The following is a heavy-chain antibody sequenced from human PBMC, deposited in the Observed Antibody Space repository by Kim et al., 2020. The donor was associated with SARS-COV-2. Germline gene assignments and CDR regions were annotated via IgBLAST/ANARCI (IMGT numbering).Heavy chain of an antibody. V-gene: IGHV3-11*01. CDR3: ARERSSSWFDY. D-gene: IGHD6-13*01. J-gene: IGHJ5*01. CDR1: GFPFSDYY. CDR2: ISNSGTTI. Sequence: GGSLRLSCAASGFPFSDYYMSWIRQAPGKGLEWISYISNSGTTIYYADSVKGRFTISRDNAKNSLYLQIDSLRAEDTAVYYCARERSSSWFDYWGQGTL.